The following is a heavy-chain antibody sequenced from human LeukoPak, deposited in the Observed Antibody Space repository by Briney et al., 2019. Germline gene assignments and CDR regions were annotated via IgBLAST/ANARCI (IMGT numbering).Heavy chain of an antibody. D-gene: IGHD2-21*01. CDR3: TKDRMVIYYFDY. J-gene: IGHJ4*02. CDR1: GFTFSSYA. CDR2: ISGSGGST. V-gene: IGHV3-23*01. Sequence: GGSLRLSCAASGFTFSSYAMSWVRQAPGKGLEWVSAISGSGGSTYYAESVKGRFTISRDNSKNTLYLQMNSLRAEDTAVYYCTKDRMVIYYFDYWGQGTLVTVSS.